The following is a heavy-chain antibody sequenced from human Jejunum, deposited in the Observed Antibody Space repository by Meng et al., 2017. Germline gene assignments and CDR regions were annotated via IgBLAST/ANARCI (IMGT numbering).Heavy chain of an antibody. CDR1: GFTFSNYW. CDR2: IRHDGAIT. D-gene: IGHD2-21*01. CDR3: VGDLDYNRGGEYFNDAFDL. J-gene: IGHJ3*01. Sequence: GESLKISCEASGFTFSNYWMIWVRHAPGKGLEWVANIRHDGAITHYLDSVRGRFTISRDNAKNSLFLQMNSLRDKDAGVYHCVGDLDYNRGGEYFNDAFDLGAKGQRSPSPQ. V-gene: IGHV3-7*01.